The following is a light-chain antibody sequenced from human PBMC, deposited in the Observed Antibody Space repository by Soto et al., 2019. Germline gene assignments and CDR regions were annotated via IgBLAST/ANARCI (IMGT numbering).Light chain of an antibody. V-gene: IGKV1-39*01. CDR2: AAS. Sequence: DIQMTQSPSSLSASVGDRVTITCRASQSISSFLNWYQQKPGNAPKYLIYAASMLRDGVTSRFSGSGSETHFTLTINSLQPEDFATYYCQQSYTMPYTFGQGTKLEIK. CDR3: QQSYTMPYT. CDR1: QSISSF. J-gene: IGKJ2*01.